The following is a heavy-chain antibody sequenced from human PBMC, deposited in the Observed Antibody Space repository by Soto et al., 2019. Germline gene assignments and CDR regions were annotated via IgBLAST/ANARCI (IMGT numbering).Heavy chain of an antibody. Sequence: ASVKVSCKASGYTFTSYDINWVRQATGQGLEWMGWMNPNSGNTGYAQKFQGRVTMTRNTSISTAYMELSSLRSDDTAVYYCARGRGYCSGGSCYRWFDPWGQGTLVTVSS. CDR3: ARGRGYCSGGSCYRWFDP. V-gene: IGHV1-8*01. CDR1: GYTFTSYD. CDR2: MNPNSGNT. J-gene: IGHJ5*02. D-gene: IGHD2-15*01.